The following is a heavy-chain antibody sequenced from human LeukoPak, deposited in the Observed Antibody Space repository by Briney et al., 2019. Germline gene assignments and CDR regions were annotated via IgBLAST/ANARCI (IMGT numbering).Heavy chain of an antibody. V-gene: IGHV3-33*01. CDR2: IWYDGNSK. Sequence: GGSLRLSCAASEFTFSNYDMHWVRQAPGKGLEWVAVIWYDGNSKYYADSVKGRFTISRDNSKNTLYLQMNSLRAEDTAMYYCARPAGDYARGGFDIWGQGTLVTVSS. J-gene: IGHJ3*02. CDR1: EFTFSNYD. CDR3: ARPAGDYARGGFDI. D-gene: IGHD4-17*01.